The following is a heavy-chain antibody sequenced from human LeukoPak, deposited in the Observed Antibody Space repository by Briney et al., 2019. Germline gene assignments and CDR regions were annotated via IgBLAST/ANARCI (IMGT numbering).Heavy chain of an antibody. V-gene: IGHV3-48*01. D-gene: IGHD3-22*01. CDR3: ASGGESYYYDSTGYYPFDY. CDR2: ISSRSFTI. Sequence: GGSLRLSCAASGFTFSAYSMNWVRQAPGKGLDWVSYISSRSFTIYYADSVKGRFTISRDNAKNSLYLEMNSLRAEDTAVYYCASGGESYYYDSTGYYPFDYWGQGTLVTVSS. CDR1: GFTFSAYS. J-gene: IGHJ4*02.